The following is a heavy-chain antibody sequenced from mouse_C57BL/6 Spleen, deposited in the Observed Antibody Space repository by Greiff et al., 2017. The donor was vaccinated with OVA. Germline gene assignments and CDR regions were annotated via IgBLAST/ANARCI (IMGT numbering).Heavy chain of an antibody. Sequence: EVQLQQSGAELVRPGASVKLSCTASGFNIKDYYMHWVKQRPEQGLEWIGRIDPEDGDTESAPKFQGKATMTADTSSNTAYLQLSSLTSEDTAVYYCTTGGIYGNFAFDYWGQGTTLTVSS. CDR2: IDPEDGDT. D-gene: IGHD2-1*01. J-gene: IGHJ2*01. CDR1: GFNIKDYY. CDR3: TTGGIYGNFAFDY. V-gene: IGHV14-1*01.